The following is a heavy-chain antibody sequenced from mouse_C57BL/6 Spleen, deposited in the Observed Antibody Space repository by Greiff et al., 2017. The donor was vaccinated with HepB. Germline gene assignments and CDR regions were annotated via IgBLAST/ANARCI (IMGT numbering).Heavy chain of an antibody. J-gene: IGHJ4*01. CDR1: GYTFTSYW. CDR2: IDPSDSET. Sequence: QVQLKQPGAELVRPGSSVKLSCKASGYTFTSYWMHWVKQRPIQGLEWIGNIDPSDSETHYNQKFKDKATLTVDKSSSTAYMQLSSLTSEDSAVYYCARGGGHSNYMDYWGQGTSVTVSS. V-gene: IGHV1-52*01. CDR3: ARGGGHSNYMDY. D-gene: IGHD2-5*01.